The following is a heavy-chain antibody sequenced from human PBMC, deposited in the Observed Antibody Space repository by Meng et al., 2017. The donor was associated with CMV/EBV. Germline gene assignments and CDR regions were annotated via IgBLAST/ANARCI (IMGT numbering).Heavy chain of an antibody. CDR2: IYYSGST. V-gene: IGHV4-39*07. J-gene: IGHJ4*02. CDR1: GGSISSYY. Sequence: SETLSLTCTVSGGSISSYYWSWIRQPPGKGLEWIGSIYYSGSTYYNPSLKSRVTISVDTSKNQFSLKLSSVTAADTAVYYCARVRETDIVVVPAANFDYWGQGTLVTVSS. D-gene: IGHD2-2*01. CDR3: ARVRETDIVVVPAANFDY.